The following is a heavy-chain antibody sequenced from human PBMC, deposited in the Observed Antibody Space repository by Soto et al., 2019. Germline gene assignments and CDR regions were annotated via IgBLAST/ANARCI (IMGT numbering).Heavy chain of an antibody. J-gene: IGHJ6*02. D-gene: IGHD3-3*01. V-gene: IGHV1-69*01. CDR3: ARPHPRGRHYEFRSAPPASLYHYGLGV. CDR1: GGTFNTYP. Sequence: QVQLEQSGAEVKKPGSSVKVSCQTSGGTFNTYPISWMRQAPGQGLEWLGGILPVFRIVHYAPQFQDRINLHADESPTRVYMVSSRLTSEDTAVYFCARPHPRGRHYEFRSAPPASLYHYGLGVWGQGTTVIVSS. CDR2: ILPVFRIV.